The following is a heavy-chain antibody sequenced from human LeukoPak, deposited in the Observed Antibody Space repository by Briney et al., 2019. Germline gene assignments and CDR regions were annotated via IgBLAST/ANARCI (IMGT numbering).Heavy chain of an antibody. CDR3: AKDWPGGDDY. D-gene: IGHD3-16*01. CDR2: TLDDGSSK. CDR1: GITFSNYA. V-gene: IGHV3-30-3*01. Sequence: GGSLRLSCAASGITFSNYAMHWVRQAPGKGLEWVATTLDDGSSKYYVDSVKGRFTISRDNSKNSLYLQMNSLGAEDTAVYYCAKDWPGGDDYWGQGALVTVSS. J-gene: IGHJ4*02.